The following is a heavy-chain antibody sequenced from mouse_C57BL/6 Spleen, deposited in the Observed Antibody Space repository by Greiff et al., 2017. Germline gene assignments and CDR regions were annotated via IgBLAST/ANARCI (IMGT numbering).Heavy chain of an antibody. CDR3: ARCYDGYWYFDV. D-gene: IGHD2-3*01. J-gene: IGHJ1*03. CDR2: IDTNSGGT. CDR1: GYTFTSYW. Sequence: QVQLQQPGAELVKPGASVKLSCKASGYTFTSYWMHWVKQRPGRGLEWIGRIDTNSGGTKYNEKFKSKATLTVDKPSSTAYMQLSSLTSEDAAVYYCARCYDGYWYFDVWGTGTTVTVSS. V-gene: IGHV1-72*01.